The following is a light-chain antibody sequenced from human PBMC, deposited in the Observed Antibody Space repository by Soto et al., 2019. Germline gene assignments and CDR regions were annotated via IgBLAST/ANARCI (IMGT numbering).Light chain of an antibody. J-gene: IGKJ1*01. CDR1: QNISKY. CDR2: SVS. Sequence: DIQMTQSPSSLSASVGDRVTITCRASQNISKYLNWYQQRAGKAPNLIIYSVSPLESWVPSRFSGSGSGTDFTRTVSSLQPEDFGSYYCQQSYSTAWMFCQGTRVDIK. V-gene: IGKV1-39*01. CDR3: QQSYSTAWM.